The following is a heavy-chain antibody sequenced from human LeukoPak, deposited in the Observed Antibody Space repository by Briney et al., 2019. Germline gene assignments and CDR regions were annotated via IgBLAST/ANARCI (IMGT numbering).Heavy chain of an antibody. CDR3: ARVRFLEWSDEDYFDY. CDR1: GGSISSYY. V-gene: IGHV4-59*01. CDR2: IYYSGST. J-gene: IGHJ4*02. D-gene: IGHD3-3*01. Sequence: SETLSLTCTVSGGSISSYYWSWIRQPPGKGLEWIGYIYYSGSTNYNPSLKSRVTISVDTSKNQFPLKLSSVTAADTAVYYCARVRFLEWSDEDYFDYWGQGTLVTVSS.